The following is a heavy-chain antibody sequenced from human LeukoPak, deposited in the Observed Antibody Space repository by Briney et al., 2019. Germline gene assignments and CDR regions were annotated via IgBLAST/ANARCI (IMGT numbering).Heavy chain of an antibody. Sequence: ASVKVSCKASGYTFTSYAMHWVRQAPGQRLEWMGWINAGNGNTKYSQKFQGRVTITRDTSASTAYMELSSLRSEDTAVYYCARDSRRYGSGTHDAFDIWGQGTMVTVSS. CDR1: GYTFTSYA. CDR2: INAGNGNT. CDR3: ARDSRRYGSGTHDAFDI. J-gene: IGHJ3*02. V-gene: IGHV1-3*01. D-gene: IGHD3-10*01.